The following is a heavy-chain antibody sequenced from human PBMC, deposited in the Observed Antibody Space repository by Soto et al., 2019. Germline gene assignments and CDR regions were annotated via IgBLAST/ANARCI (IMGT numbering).Heavy chain of an antibody. CDR3: ASEIGYSSSFDF. J-gene: IGHJ4*02. V-gene: IGHV3-48*02. Sequence: EVQLVESGGGLVQPGGSLRLSCAASGFTFSSYRMNWVRQAPGKGLEWVSYISSSSSTIYYADSVKGRFTISRDNAKNSLYLQMNSLRDEDTAIYYCASEIGYSSSFDFWGQGTLVTVSS. CDR2: ISSSSSTI. D-gene: IGHD6-13*01. CDR1: GFTFSSYR.